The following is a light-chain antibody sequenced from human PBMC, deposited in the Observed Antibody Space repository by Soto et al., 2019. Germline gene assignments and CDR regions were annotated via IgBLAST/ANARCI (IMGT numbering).Light chain of an antibody. CDR2: DAY. CDR1: QSFRGL. CDR3: QQYGSSPT. Sequence: EFVLTQSPGTLSLSPGERATLSCRASQSFRGLLAWYQQKPGQAPRLLIYDAYNRATGIPPRFSGSGSGTDFTLTISSLEPEDSAVYYCQQYGSSPTFGQGTKVDIK. J-gene: IGKJ1*01. V-gene: IGKV3-11*01.